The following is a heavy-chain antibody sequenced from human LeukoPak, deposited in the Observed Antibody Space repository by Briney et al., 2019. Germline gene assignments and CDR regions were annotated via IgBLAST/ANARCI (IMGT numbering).Heavy chain of an antibody. V-gene: IGHV4-59*01. Sequence: SGTLSLTCTVSGGSMSSYYWSWIRQPPGKGLEWIGNIYYSGSTNYNPSLKSRVTISVDTSKNQFSLKLSSVTAADTAVYYCTRGSIAYYYMDVWGKGTTVTISS. CDR1: GGSMSSYY. CDR3: TRGSIAYYYMDV. J-gene: IGHJ6*03. D-gene: IGHD3-22*01. CDR2: IYYSGST.